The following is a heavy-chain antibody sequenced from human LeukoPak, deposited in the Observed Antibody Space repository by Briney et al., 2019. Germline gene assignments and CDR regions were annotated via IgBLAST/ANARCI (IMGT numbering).Heavy chain of an antibody. CDR1: GYSISSGYY. V-gene: IGHV4-38-2*02. CDR2: IYNSGST. CDR3: AREKVGYSYGPYYYYGMDV. Sequence: SETLSLTCTVSGYSISSGYYWGWIRQPPGKGLGWIGSIYNSGSTYYNPSLKGRVTISVDTSKNQFSLKLNSVTAADTAVYYCAREKVGYSYGPYYYYGMDVWGQGTTVTVSS. J-gene: IGHJ6*02. D-gene: IGHD5-18*01.